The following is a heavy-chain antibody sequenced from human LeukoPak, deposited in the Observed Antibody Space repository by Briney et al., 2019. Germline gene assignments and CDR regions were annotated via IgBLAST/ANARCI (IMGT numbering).Heavy chain of an antibody. CDR2: AYYSGHT. CDR1: GGSISDNY. CDR3: ARNPFATPFDY. V-gene: IGHV4-59*08. D-gene: IGHD2-15*01. Sequence: SETLCLTCTVSGGSISDNYWSWIRHPPGKGLEWIGYAYYSGHTNYNSSLKSRVTMSLDTSKSQFSLRLSSVTAADTAVYFCARNPFATPFDYWGPGTLVTVSS. J-gene: IGHJ4*02.